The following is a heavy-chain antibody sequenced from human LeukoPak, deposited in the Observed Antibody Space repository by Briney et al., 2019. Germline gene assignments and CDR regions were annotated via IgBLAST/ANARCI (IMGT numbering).Heavy chain of an antibody. V-gene: IGHV4-30-2*01. J-gene: IGHJ4*02. CDR1: GGSISSGDYS. CDR3: ARALGYYGSGSPYLDC. D-gene: IGHD3-10*01. CDR2: IYHSGST. Sequence: SQTLSLTCAVSGGSISSGDYSWNWIRQPPGKGLEWIGYIYHSGSTYYNPSLKSRVTISVDRSKNQFSLRVSSVTAADTAMYYCARALGYYGSGSPYLDCWGQGIRVTVSS.